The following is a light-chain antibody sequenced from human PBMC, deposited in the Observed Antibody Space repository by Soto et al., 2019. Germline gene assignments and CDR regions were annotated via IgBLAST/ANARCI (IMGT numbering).Light chain of an antibody. CDR1: QSINNNY. V-gene: IGKV3-20*01. J-gene: IGKJ2*01. Sequence: EVVLTQSPGTLSLSPGERATLSCRASQSINNNYLAWYQQRPGQAPRLLIFGSSDRATRIPDRFSGSGSGTDFTLTISRLEPEDFAVYYCHQYGSSPPYTFGQGTKLEI. CDR3: HQYGSSPPYT. CDR2: GSS.